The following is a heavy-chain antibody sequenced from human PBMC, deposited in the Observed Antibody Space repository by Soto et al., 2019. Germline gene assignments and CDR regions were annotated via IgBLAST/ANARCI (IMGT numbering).Heavy chain of an antibody. CDR1: GITFSTYA. CDR2: ISVYNGNT. J-gene: IGHJ4*02. D-gene: IGHD2-2*01. V-gene: IGHV1-18*01. Sequence: GASVKVSCKASGITFSTYAIHWVRQAPGQGLEWMGWISVYNGNTNYAQKLQGRVTMTTDTSTSTAYMELRSLRSDDTAVYYCARGFPVVPGGMLDYWGQGTLVTVSS. CDR3: ARGFPVVPGGMLDY.